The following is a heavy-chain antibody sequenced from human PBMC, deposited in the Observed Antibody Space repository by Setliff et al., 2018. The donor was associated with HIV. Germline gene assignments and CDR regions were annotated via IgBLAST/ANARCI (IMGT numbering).Heavy chain of an antibody. J-gene: IGHJ5*02. Sequence: SETLSLTCTVSGGSVTTYYWSWIRQSPARGLEWIGNIFPRGSTNYNPSLKSRVTLSLDTSKNQFSLNVDSVTAADTAVYYCAGSCFPGGFDPWGQGTLVTVSS. CDR1: GGSVTTYY. D-gene: IGHD2-15*01. CDR2: IFPRGST. V-gene: IGHV4-4*07. CDR3: AGSCFPGGFDP.